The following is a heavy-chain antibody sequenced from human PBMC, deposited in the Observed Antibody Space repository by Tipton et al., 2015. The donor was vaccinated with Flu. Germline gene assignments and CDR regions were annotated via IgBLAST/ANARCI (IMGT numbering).Heavy chain of an antibody. CDR1: GFTFYTYW. CDR3: AGGTGWLIDY. CDR2: IKKDGSEK. J-gene: IGHJ4*02. D-gene: IGHD6-19*01. Sequence: SLRLSCAASGFTFYTYWMNWVRQAPGKGLEWVANIKKDGSEKYYVDSVKGRFSVSRDNAKNSLYLQMNSLRAEDTAVYFCAGGTGWLIDYWGQGTLLTVSS. V-gene: IGHV3-7*01.